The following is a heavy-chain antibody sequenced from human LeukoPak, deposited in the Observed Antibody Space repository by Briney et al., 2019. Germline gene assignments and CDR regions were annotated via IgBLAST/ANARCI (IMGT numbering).Heavy chain of an antibody. CDR1: GFTFSSYS. CDR3: ARGSSSSWYVHYFDY. V-gene: IGHV3-48*01. J-gene: IGHJ4*02. D-gene: IGHD6-13*01. Sequence: GGSLRLSCAASGFTFSSYSMNWVRQAPGKGLEWVSYISTSSSTIHYADSVKGRFTISRDNAKNSLYLQMNSLRAEDTAVYYCARGSSSSWYVHYFDYWGQGTLVTVSS. CDR2: ISTSSSTI.